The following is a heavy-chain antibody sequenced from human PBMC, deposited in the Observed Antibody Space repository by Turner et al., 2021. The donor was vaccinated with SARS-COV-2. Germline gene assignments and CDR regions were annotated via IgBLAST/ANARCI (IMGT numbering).Heavy chain of an antibody. V-gene: IGHV4-34*01. CDR2: INHSGST. Sequence: QVQLPQWGAGLLKPSETLSLTCAVYRWSFSGYYWSWIRQPPGKGLEWIGEINHSGSTNYNPSLKSRVTISVDTYKNQFSLKLSSVNAADTAVYYCARGGGYSYGALDYWGQGTLVTVSS. J-gene: IGHJ4*02. CDR1: RWSFSGYY. D-gene: IGHD5-18*01. CDR3: ARGGGYSYGALDY.